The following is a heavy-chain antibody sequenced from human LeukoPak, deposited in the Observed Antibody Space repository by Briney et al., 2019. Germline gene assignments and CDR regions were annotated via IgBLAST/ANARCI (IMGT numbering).Heavy chain of an antibody. CDR3: AKADGPIAAAASDY. D-gene: IGHD6-25*01. CDR1: GFTFSSYG. Sequence: GGSLRLSCAASGFTFSSYGMHWVRQAPGKGLEWVAVISYDGSNKYYADSVKGRFTISRDNSKNTLYLQMNSLRAEDTAVYCCAKADGPIAAAASDYWGQGTLVTVSS. J-gene: IGHJ4*02. CDR2: ISYDGSNK. V-gene: IGHV3-30*18.